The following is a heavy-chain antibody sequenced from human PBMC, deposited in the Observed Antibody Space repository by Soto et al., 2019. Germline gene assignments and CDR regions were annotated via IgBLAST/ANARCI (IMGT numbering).Heavy chain of an antibody. D-gene: IGHD5-12*01. CDR2: TRNKANSYTT. CDR3: AREDIVATTYYYYYYMDV. V-gene: IGHV3-72*01. J-gene: IGHJ6*03. Sequence: PGGSLRLSCAASGFTFSDHYMDWVRQAPGKGLEWVGRTRNKANSYTTEYAASVKGRFTISRDDSKNSLYLQMNSLKTEDTAVYYCAREDIVATTYYYYYYMDVWGKGTTVNVSS. CDR1: GFTFSDHY.